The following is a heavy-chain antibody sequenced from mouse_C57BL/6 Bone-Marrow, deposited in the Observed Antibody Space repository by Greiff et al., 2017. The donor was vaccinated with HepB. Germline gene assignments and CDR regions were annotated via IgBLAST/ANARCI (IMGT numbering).Heavy chain of an antibody. Sequence: QVQLQQSGPGLVQPSQSLSITCTVSGFSLTSYGVHWVRQSPGKGLEWLGVIWSGGSTDYNAAFISRLSISKDNSKSQVFFKMTSLQADDTAIYYCARNLEGFAYWGQGTLVTVSA. CDR1: GFSLTSYG. V-gene: IGHV2-2*01. CDR3: ARNLEGFAY. J-gene: IGHJ3*01. CDR2: IWSGGST.